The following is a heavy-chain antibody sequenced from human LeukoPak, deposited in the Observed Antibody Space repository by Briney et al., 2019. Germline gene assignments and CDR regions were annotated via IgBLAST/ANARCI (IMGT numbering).Heavy chain of an antibody. J-gene: IGHJ4*02. CDR2: IYHSGST. Sequence: SETLSLTCTVSGYSISSGYYWGWIRQPPGKGLVWIGSIYHSGSTYYNPSLKSRVTISVDTSKNQFSLKLSSVTAADTAVYYCARGIHPGIAAAGTWGQGTLVTVSS. CDR3: ARGIHPGIAAAGT. CDR1: GYSISSGYY. V-gene: IGHV4-38-2*02. D-gene: IGHD6-13*01.